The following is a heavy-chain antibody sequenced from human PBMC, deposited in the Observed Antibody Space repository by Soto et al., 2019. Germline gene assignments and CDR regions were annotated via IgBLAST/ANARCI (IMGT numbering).Heavy chain of an antibody. D-gene: IGHD2-15*01. CDR3: ARTFLYFSGGSCYSAVDI. J-gene: IGHJ3*02. CDR2: ISAYNGNT. V-gene: IGHV1-18*04. Sequence: ASVKVSCKASGYTFTSYGISWVRQAPGQGLEWMGWISAYNGNTNYAQKLQGRVTMTTDTSTSTAYMELRSLRSDDTAVYYCARTFLYFSGGSCYSAVDIWGQGTMVTVSS. CDR1: GYTFTSYG.